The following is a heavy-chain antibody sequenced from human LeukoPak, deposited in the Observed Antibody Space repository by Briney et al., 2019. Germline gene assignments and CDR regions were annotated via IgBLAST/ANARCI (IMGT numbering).Heavy chain of an antibody. D-gene: IGHD3-22*01. CDR1: RGSISSGSYF. Sequence: SESLSLTCSVSRGSISSGSYFWSWIRQPAGKGLEWVGRIYPNGTTNYNPSLKSRVTIAISTSRNQFSLKVSSVTAADTAVYYCARAATYYYHSSGYYYYYYYMDVWGKGTTVTISS. V-gene: IGHV4-61*02. CDR2: IYPNGTT. CDR3: ARAATYYYHSSGYYYYYYYMDV. J-gene: IGHJ6*03.